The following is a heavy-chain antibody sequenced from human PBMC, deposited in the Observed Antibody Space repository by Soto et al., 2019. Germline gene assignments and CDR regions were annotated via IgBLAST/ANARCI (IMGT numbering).Heavy chain of an antibody. J-gene: IGHJ6*02. CDR2: INPNSGGT. CDR3: ARDLDYSKGYYYYGMDV. CDR1: GYTFTGYY. V-gene: IGHV1-2*04. D-gene: IGHD4-4*01. Sequence: ASVKVSCKASGYTFTGYYMHWVRQAPGQGLEWMGWINPNSGGTNYAQKFQGWVTMTRDTSISTAYMELSRLRSDDTAVYYCARDLDYSKGYYYYGMDVWGQGTTVTVSS.